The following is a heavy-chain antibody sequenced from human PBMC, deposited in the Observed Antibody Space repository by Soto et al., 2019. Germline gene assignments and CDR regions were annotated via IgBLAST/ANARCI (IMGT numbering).Heavy chain of an antibody. Sequence: QVQLQESGPGLVKPSETLSLTCTVSGGSISSYYWSWIRQPPGKGLEWIGYIYYSGSTNYNPSLKSRVTIAVDTSKNPFSLKLSSVTAADTAVYYCARGAGINSEYSGYDGIPDFDYWGQGTLVTVSS. J-gene: IGHJ4*02. CDR3: ARGAGINSEYSGYDGIPDFDY. V-gene: IGHV4-59*01. CDR1: GGSISSYY. CDR2: IYYSGST. D-gene: IGHD5-12*01.